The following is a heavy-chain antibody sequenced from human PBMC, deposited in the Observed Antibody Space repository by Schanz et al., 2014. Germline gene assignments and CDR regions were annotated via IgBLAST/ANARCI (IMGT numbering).Heavy chain of an antibody. V-gene: IGHV1-18*01. D-gene: IGHD3-10*01. Sequence: HLMQSGSEVRKPGASVKVSCKASGYIFGSHGMTWVRQAPGQGPELMGWINAHTGNTQYAQKCLSRVNMTRETVTTTVHLGLTRLRTDDTSSYYGARVHIAIYHYNSPGALDIWGQGTRVTVSS. CDR3: ARVHIAIYHYNSPGALDI. J-gene: IGHJ3*02. CDR2: INAHTGNT. CDR1: GYIFGSHG.